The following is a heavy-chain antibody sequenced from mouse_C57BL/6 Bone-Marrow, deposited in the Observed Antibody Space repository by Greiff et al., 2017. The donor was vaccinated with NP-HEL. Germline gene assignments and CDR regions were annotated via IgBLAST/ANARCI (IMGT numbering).Heavy chain of an antibody. V-gene: IGHV1-61*01. CDR1: GYTFTSYW. D-gene: IGHD2-2*01. CDR3: ARGLWLRQGFDY. Sequence: QVQLQQPGAELVRPGSSVKLSCKASGYTFTSYWMDWVKQRPGQGLEWIGNIYPSDSETHYNQKFKDKATLTVDKSSSTAYMQLSSLTSEDSAVYYGARGLWLRQGFDYWGQGTTLTVSS. J-gene: IGHJ2*01. CDR2: IYPSDSET.